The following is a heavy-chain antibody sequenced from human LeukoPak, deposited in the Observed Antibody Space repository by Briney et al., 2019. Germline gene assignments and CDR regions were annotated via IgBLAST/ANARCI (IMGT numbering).Heavy chain of an antibody. D-gene: IGHD3-22*01. V-gene: IGHV4-59*12. CDR3: AREEGDDSSGYYYFDY. J-gene: IGHJ4*02. Sequence: SETLSLTCTVSGGSISSYYWSWIRQPPGKGLEWIGYIYYSGSTNYNPSLKSRVTLSVDKSKNQFSLKLSSVTAADTAVYYCAREEGDDSSGYYYFDYWGQGTLVTVSS. CDR1: GGSISSYY. CDR2: IYYSGST.